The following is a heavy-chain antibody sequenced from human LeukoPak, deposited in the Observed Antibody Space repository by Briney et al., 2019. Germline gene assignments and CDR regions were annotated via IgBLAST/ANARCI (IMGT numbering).Heavy chain of an antibody. CDR3: ASVAPRYDFWSGYYKDYFDY. J-gene: IGHJ4*02. D-gene: IGHD3-3*01. CDR1: GYTFTSYD. CDR2: MNPNSGAT. Sequence: ASVKVSCKASGYTFTSYDFNWLRQATGQGPEWMGWMNPNSGATGYAQKFQGRVTITADESTSTAYMELSSLRSEDTAVYYCASVAPRYDFWSGYYKDYFDYWGQGTLVTVSS. V-gene: IGHV1-8*01.